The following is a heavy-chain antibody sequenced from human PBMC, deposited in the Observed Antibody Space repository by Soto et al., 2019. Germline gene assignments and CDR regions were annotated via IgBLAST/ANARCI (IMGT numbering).Heavy chain of an antibody. CDR2: IKQDGSEK. J-gene: IGHJ6*02. Sequence: EVQLVESGGGLVQPGGSLRLSCADFGFTFSNYWMSWVRQAPVKGLEWVGNIKQDGSEKNYVDSVKGRFTISRDNAKNSLYVQMNSLRAEDTAVYYCARIASAGRGWDVWGQGTTVVVSS. D-gene: IGHD6-13*01. CDR1: GFTFSNYW. CDR3: ARIASAGRGWDV. V-gene: IGHV3-7*01.